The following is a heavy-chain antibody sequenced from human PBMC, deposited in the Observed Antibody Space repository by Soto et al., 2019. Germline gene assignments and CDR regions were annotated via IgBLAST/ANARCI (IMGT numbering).Heavy chain of an antibody. V-gene: IGHV1-46*03. J-gene: IGHJ3*02. CDR1: GYTFTSNY. CDR3: TRAPFYGDYTREDAFDI. D-gene: IGHD4-17*01. Sequence: GASVKLSCTASGYTFTSNYIHWVRQAPGQGLEWMGIINPSGGSTSYAQKFQGRVTMTRDTSTSTVYMELRSLRSEDTAVYYCTRAPFYGDYTREDAFDIWGQGTMVTVSS. CDR2: INPSGGST.